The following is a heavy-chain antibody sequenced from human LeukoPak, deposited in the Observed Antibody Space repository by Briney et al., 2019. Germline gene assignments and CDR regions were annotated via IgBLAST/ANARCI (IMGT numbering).Heavy chain of an antibody. V-gene: IGHV1-2*06. CDR1: GFTFTDYY. Sequence: ASVKVSCKASGFTFTDYYMHWVRQAPGQGLEWVGRINPNSGATAYAQKFQGRVTVTRDTPINTAYMDLSMLTSDDTAMYYCAREASGWYAYWGQGTLVTVSS. J-gene: IGHJ4*02. CDR2: INPNSGAT. D-gene: IGHD6-19*01. CDR3: AREASGWYAY.